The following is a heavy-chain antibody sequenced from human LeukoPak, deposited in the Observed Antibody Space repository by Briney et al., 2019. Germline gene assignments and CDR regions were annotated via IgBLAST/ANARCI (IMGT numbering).Heavy chain of an antibody. D-gene: IGHD2-21*01. Sequence: GASVKVSCKASGYTFTSYYMHWVRQAPGQGLEWMGIINPSGGSTSYAQKFQGRVTMTRDTSTSTVYMELSSLRSEDTAVYYCAVTNVVVSPGGAFDIWGQGTMVTVSS. CDR1: GYTFTSYY. CDR2: INPSGGST. CDR3: AVTNVVVSPGGAFDI. J-gene: IGHJ3*02. V-gene: IGHV1-46*01.